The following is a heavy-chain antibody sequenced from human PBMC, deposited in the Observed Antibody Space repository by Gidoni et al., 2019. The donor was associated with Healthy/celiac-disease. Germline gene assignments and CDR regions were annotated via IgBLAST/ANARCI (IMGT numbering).Heavy chain of an antibody. D-gene: IGHD2-2*01. CDR1: GFTFSSYA. CDR3: AREIKKQNIVVVPAARGWFDP. V-gene: IGHV3-30-3*01. J-gene: IGHJ5*02. Sequence: QVQLVESGGGVVQPGRSLRLSCSASGFTFSSYAMHWVRQAPGKGLEWVAVISYDGSNKYYADSVKGRFTISRDNSKNTLYLQMNSLRAEDTAVYYCAREIKKQNIVVVPAARGWFDPWGQGTLVTVSS. CDR2: ISYDGSNK.